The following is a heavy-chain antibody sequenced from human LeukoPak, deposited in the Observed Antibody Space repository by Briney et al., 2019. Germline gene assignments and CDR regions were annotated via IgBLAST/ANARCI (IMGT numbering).Heavy chain of an antibody. V-gene: IGHV3-74*01. CDR1: GFTFSNYW. Sequence: GGSLRLSCAASGFTFSNYWMHWVRQAPGKGLVWVSRIKSDGSRTDYADSVKGRFTISRDNAKNTLYLQMNSLRAEDTAVYYCASLDIVVVPAADHKGYWFDPWGQGTLVTVSS. D-gene: IGHD2-2*03. CDR3: ASLDIVVVPAADHKGYWFDP. CDR2: IKSDGSRT. J-gene: IGHJ5*02.